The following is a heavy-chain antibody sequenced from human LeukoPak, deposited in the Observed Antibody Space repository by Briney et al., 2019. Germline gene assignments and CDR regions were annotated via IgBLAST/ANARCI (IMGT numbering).Heavy chain of an antibody. Sequence: GGSLRLSCADSGFSFSNYWMTWVRQAPGKGLEWVSDIDTSSSTIYYADSVKGRFTISRDNAKNSPYLQMNSLRAEDTAIYYCARQWFGDWGYYFDYWGQGTLVTVSS. D-gene: IGHD3-10*01. CDR1: GFSFSNYW. J-gene: IGHJ4*02. V-gene: IGHV3-48*01. CDR3: ARQWFGDWGYYFDY. CDR2: IDTSSSTI.